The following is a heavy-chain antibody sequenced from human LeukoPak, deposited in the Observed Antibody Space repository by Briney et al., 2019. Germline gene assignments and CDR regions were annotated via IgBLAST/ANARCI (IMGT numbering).Heavy chain of an antibody. V-gene: IGHV4-61*01. CDR3: ATKAATYFDY. Sequence: PSETLSLTCTVSGGSVSSGSYYWSWIRQPPGKGLEWIGEIYHSGSTNYNPSLKSRVTISVDKSKNQFSLKLTSVTAADTAVYYCATKAATYFDYWGQGTLVTVSS. CDR2: IYHSGST. D-gene: IGHD2-15*01. J-gene: IGHJ4*02. CDR1: GGSVSSGSYY.